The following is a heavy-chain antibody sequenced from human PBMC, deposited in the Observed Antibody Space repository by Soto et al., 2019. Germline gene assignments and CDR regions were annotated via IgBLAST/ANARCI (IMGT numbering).Heavy chain of an antibody. V-gene: IGHV1-8*01. D-gene: IGHD3-9*01. J-gene: IGHJ4*02. Sequence: GASVKVSCKASGYTFTSYDINWVRQATGQGLEWMGWMNPNSGNAGYAQKFQGRVTMTRNTSISTAYMELSSLRSEDTAVYYCARGLWIRYFDWLPLDYWGQGTLVTVS. CDR2: MNPNSGNA. CDR3: ARGLWIRYFDWLPLDY. CDR1: GYTFTSYD.